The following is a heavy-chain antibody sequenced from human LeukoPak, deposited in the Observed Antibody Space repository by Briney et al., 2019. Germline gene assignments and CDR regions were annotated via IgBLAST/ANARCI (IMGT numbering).Heavy chain of an antibody. D-gene: IGHD3-9*01. CDR3: ARGTRVRRTAYYDILTGYYDY. CDR1: GGSISSYY. CDR2: IYYIGST. Sequence: SETLSLTCTVSGGSISSYYWSWIRQPPGKGLEWIGYIYYIGSTNYNPSLKSRVTISVDTSKNQFSLKLSSVTAADTAVYYCARGTRVRRTAYYDILTGYYDYWGQGTLVTVSS. V-gene: IGHV4-59*01. J-gene: IGHJ4*02.